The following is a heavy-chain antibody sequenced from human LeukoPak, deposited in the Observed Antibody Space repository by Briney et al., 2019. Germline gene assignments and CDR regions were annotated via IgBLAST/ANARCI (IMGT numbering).Heavy chain of an antibody. Sequence: GGSLRLSCAGSGFPFSGYSMNWVRQTPGKGLEWVSSMSILSGITYYAESVKGRFTVSRDNAKNLLHLQMNSLRVEDTAIYYCAGEFEYSTSGAGYWGQRTLVTVSS. CDR2: MSILSGIT. CDR3: AGEFEYSTSGAGY. J-gene: IGHJ4*02. V-gene: IGHV3-21*01. D-gene: IGHD6-6*01. CDR1: GFPFSGYS.